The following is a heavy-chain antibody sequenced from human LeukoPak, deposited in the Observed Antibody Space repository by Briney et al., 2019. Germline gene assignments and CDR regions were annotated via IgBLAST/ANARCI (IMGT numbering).Heavy chain of an antibody. J-gene: IGHJ6*03. CDR1: GGTFSSYA. V-gene: IGHV1-69*05. D-gene: IGHD4-11*01. CDR2: VIPIFGTA. CDR3: ARSSTVTPPSYYYYYYMDV. Sequence: GASVKVSCKASGGTFSSYAISWVRQAPGQGLEWMGGVIPIFGTANYAQKFQGRVTITTDESTSTAYMELSGLRSEDTAVYYCARSSTVTPPSYYYYYYMDVWGKGTTVTVSS.